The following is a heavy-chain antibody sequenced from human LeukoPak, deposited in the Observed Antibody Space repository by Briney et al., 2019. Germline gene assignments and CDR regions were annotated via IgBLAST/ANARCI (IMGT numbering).Heavy chain of an antibody. CDR2: INHSGST. Sequence: PSETLSLTCAVYGGSFSGYYWSWIRQPPGKGLEWIGEINHSGSTYYNPSLKSRVTISVDTSKNQFSLKLSSVTAADTAVYYCARDPDNGYNWFDPWGQGTLVTVSS. CDR1: GGSFSGYY. D-gene: IGHD2-8*01. V-gene: IGHV4-34*09. CDR3: ARDPDNGYNWFDP. J-gene: IGHJ5*02.